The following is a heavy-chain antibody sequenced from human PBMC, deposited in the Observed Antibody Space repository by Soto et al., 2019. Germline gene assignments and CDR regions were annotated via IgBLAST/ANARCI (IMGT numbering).Heavy chain of an antibody. D-gene: IGHD6-6*01. V-gene: IGHV3-15*01. CDR2: IKSKTDGGTT. J-gene: IGHJ3*02. Sequence: GGSLRLSCAASGFTFSNAWMSWVRQAPGKGLEWVGRIKSKTDGGTTDYAAPVKGRFTISRDDSKNTLYLQMNSLKTEDTAVYYCTNPNETWQLARDAFDIWGQGTMVTVSS. CDR1: GFTFSNAW. CDR3: TNPNETWQLARDAFDI.